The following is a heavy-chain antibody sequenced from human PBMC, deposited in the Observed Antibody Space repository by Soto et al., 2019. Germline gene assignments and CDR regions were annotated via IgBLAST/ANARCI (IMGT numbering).Heavy chain of an antibody. V-gene: IGHV4-30-4*08. J-gene: IGHJ6*02. CDR3: AREDDGGDRDYYGLDV. D-gene: IGHD2-21*02. CDR1: GGSISYEYYH. CDR2: IHYSGSI. Sequence: QVQLQQSGPGLVKPSQTLSLTCTVSGGSISYEYYHWTWIRQSPGKGLEWIGYIHYSGSIIYNPSLKGRFTISVDTSKNQFSLQLSSVTAADTAVYFCAREDDGGDRDYYGLDVWGQGTTVTVSS.